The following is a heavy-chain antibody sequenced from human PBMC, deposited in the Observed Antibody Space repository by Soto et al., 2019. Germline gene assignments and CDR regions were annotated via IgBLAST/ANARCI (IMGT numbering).Heavy chain of an antibody. CDR2: IHNSGSTT. Sequence: EVQLLESGGGLQPPGGSLRLSCAGSGFIFSNYAMTWVRQAPGKGLEWVSSIHNSGSTTYYSDSVKGRFTISRDNSKKMLYLQMNSLTAEDTAVYYCTRVVVGSSGEFDYWGQGTLVTVSS. CDR3: TRVVVGSSGEFDY. J-gene: IGHJ4*02. V-gene: IGHV3-23*05. D-gene: IGHD3-10*01. CDR1: GFIFSNYA.